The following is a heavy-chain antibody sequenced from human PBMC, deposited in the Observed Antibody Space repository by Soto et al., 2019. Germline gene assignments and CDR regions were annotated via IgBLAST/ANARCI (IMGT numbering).Heavy chain of an antibody. CDR2: ISQVGRA. V-gene: IGHV4-34*01. CDR3: ARGYGYFRQ. J-gene: IGHJ4*02. D-gene: IGHD4-17*01. Sequence: SVTLSLTCDVAGDSCSYYFCHLLRQPPGKGLEWIGEISQVGRARYNPSLETRITISVDTSKTQFSLNLTSVTDADTAVYYCARGYGYFRQWGQGALVTVSS. CDR1: GDSCSYYF.